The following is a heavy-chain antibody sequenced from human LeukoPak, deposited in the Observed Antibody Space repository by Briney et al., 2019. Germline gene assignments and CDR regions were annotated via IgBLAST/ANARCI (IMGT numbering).Heavy chain of an antibody. Sequence: PGGSLRLSCAASGFTFSSYTMSWVRQAPGKGLEWISVISATGFTTYHTDSVKGRFTISRDNSKSMLYLQMDGLRAEDTAVYYCVTDLVIKGYFDYWGQGALVTVSS. V-gene: IGHV3-23*01. CDR2: ISATGFTT. CDR3: VTDLVIKGYFDY. J-gene: IGHJ4*02. D-gene: IGHD2-21*01. CDR1: GFTFSSYT.